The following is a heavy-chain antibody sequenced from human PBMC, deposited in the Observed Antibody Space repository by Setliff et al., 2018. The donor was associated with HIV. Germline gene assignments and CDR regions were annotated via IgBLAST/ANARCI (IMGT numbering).Heavy chain of an antibody. D-gene: IGHD3-16*01. CDR3: ARGRLRTVTSLIKKRASYTWLDP. CDR1: GGSFSGDY. Sequence: SETLSLTCAVYGGSFSGDYWVWIRQPPGKGLEWIGDISQTRSTNYDPSLKSRVTISLDTSKNQLSLKLTSVSAADTAVYYCARGRLRTVTSLIKKRASYTWLDPWGQGTLVTVSS. J-gene: IGHJ5*02. V-gene: IGHV4-34*01. CDR2: ISQTRST.